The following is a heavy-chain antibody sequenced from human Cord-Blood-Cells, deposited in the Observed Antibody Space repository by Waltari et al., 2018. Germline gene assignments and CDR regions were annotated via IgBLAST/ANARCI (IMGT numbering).Heavy chain of an antibody. J-gene: IGHJ4*02. Sequence: QLQLQESGPGLVKPSETLSLTCTVSGGPISSSSYYWGWVRQPPGKGLEWIGSIYYSGSTYYNPSLKSRVTISVDTSKNQFSLKLSSVTAADTAVYYCARSANDFWSGYYFDYWGQGTLVTVSS. CDR3: ARSANDFWSGYYFDY. D-gene: IGHD3-3*01. CDR2: IYYSGST. CDR1: GGPISSSSYY. V-gene: IGHV4-39*01.